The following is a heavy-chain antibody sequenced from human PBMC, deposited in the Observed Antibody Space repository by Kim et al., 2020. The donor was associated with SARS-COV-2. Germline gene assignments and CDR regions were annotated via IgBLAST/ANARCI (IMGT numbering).Heavy chain of an antibody. CDR1: GFTFSSYW. CDR3: ARGCTAVYDFWSGYYEFDY. J-gene: IGHJ4*02. Sequence: GGSLRLSCAASGFTFSSYWMSWVRQAPGKGLEWVANIKQDGSEKYYVDSVKGRFTISRDNAKNSLYLQMNSLRAEDTAVYYCARGCTAVYDFWSGYYEFDYWGQGTLVTVSS. D-gene: IGHD3-3*01. CDR2: IKQDGSEK. V-gene: IGHV3-7*01.